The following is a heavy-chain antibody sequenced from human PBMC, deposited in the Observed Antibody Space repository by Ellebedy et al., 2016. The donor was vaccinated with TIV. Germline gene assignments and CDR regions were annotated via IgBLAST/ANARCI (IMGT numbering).Heavy chain of an antibody. CDR1: GFVFHTYA. D-gene: IGHD3-22*01. J-gene: IGHJ3*01. V-gene: IGHV3-30*04. CDR2: ISFDGSNK. Sequence: GGSLRLXXAASGFVFHTYAVHWVRQAPGKGLEWVALISFDGSNKLYADSVKGRFTISRDNAKNTLSLQMNSLGGDDTAVYYCARGSPDYYDNRPYPFDLWGQGTIVTVSS. CDR3: ARGSPDYYDNRPYPFDL.